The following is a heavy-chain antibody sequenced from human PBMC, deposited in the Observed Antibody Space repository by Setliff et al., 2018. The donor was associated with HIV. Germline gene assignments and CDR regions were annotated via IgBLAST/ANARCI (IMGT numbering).Heavy chain of an antibody. CDR3: VRVFYDATDYYAPLFDY. CDR1: GGSFSGYY. V-gene: IGHV4-34*01. Sequence: ASETLSLTCAVYGGSFSGYYWSWIRQPPGKGLEWIGEVTHSGRTNYNPSLESRVTTSVDTSKNQFSLKLSSVTVADTAVYFCVRVFYDATDYYAPLFDYWGQGTQVTVSS. J-gene: IGHJ4*02. CDR2: VTHSGRT. D-gene: IGHD3-22*01.